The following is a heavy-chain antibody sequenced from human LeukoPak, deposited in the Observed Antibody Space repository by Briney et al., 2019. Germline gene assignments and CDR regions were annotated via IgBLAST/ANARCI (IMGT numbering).Heavy chain of an antibody. CDR1: GFTFSSYA. CDR2: IYAGGTT. D-gene: IGHD7-27*01. V-gene: IGHV3-53*01. J-gene: IGHJ3*02. CDR3: ARDSPLTGPIGAFDI. Sequence: PGGSLRLSCAASGFTFSSYAMSWVRRAPGKGLEWVSVIYAGGTTYYADSVKGRFTISRDISKNTVYLQMNSLRAEDTAVYYCARDSPLTGPIGAFDIWGQGTMVTVSS.